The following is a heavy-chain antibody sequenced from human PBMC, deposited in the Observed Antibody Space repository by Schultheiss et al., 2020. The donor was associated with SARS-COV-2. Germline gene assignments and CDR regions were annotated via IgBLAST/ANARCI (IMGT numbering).Heavy chain of an antibody. Sequence: GGSLRLSCAASGFTFSNAWMNWVRQAPGKGLEWVSAIRGSGGSTYYADSVKGRFTISRDNSKNTLYLQMNSLRAEDTAVYYCARGGYCSGGSCFNFDYWGQGTLVTVSS. V-gene: IGHV3-23*01. J-gene: IGHJ4*02. CDR3: ARGGYCSGGSCFNFDY. CDR1: GFTFSNAW. CDR2: IRGSGGST. D-gene: IGHD2-15*01.